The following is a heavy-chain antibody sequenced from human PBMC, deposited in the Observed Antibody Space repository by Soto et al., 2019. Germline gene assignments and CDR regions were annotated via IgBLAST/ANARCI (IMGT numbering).Heavy chain of an antibody. CDR2: ISAYNGNT. V-gene: IGHV1-18*01. CDR1: GYTFTSYG. D-gene: IGHD1-26*01. CDR3: ARDVRWELPYYFDY. Sequence: ASVKVSCKASGYTFTSYGISWVRQAPGQGLEWMGWISAYNGNTNYAQKLQGRVTMTTDTSTSTAYMELRSLRSDDTAVYYCARDVRWELPYYFDYWGQGTLVTVSS. J-gene: IGHJ4*02.